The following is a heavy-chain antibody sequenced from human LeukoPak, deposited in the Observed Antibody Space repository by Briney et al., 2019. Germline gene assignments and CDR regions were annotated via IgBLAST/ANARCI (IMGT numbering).Heavy chain of an antibody. D-gene: IGHD3-10*01. CDR1: GGSSSGYY. V-gene: IGHV4-34*01. CDR2: INRSGST. CDR3: ARGTSPVRYYYRLGFDP. J-gene: IGHJ5*02. Sequence: SETLSLTCAVYGGSSSGYYWSWIRQPPGKGLEWIGEINRSGSTNYNPSLKSRVTISVDTSKNQFSLKLSSVTAADTAVYYCARGTSPVRYYYRLGFDPWGQGTLVTVSS.